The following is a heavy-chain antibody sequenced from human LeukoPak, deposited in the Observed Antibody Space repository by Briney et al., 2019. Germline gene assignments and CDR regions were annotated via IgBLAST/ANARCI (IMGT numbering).Heavy chain of an antibody. D-gene: IGHD3-3*01. CDR3: AKVRSQLRFLEWLFSY. Sequence: TGGSLRLSCAASGFTFSSYSMNWVRQAPGKGLEWVSYISSSSSTIYYADSVKGRFTISRDNAKNSLYLQMNSLRAEDTAVYYCAKVRSQLRFLEWLFSYWGQGTLVTVSS. J-gene: IGHJ4*02. CDR2: ISSSSSTI. CDR1: GFTFSSYS. V-gene: IGHV3-48*04.